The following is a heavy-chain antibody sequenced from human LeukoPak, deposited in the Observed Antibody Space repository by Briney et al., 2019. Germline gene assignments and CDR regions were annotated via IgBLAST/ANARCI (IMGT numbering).Heavy chain of an antibody. Sequence: GGSLRLSCTASDFTFSTYGMHWVRQAPGKGLEWVAFIRFDGGKEFYADSVRGRFTVSRDNSRKTLYLQMNSLRAEDTAVYYCALAKGMIAPFDYWGQGTLVTVSS. CDR3: ALAKGMIAPFDY. CDR2: IRFDGGKE. V-gene: IGHV3-30*02. CDR1: DFTFSTYG. D-gene: IGHD3-16*01. J-gene: IGHJ4*02.